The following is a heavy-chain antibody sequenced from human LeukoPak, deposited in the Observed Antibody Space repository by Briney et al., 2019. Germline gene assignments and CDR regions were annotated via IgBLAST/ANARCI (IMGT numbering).Heavy chain of an antibody. Sequence: PGGSPRLSCAASGFTFSSYGMHWVRQAPGKGLEWVAFIRYDGSNKYYADSVKGRFTISRDNSKNTLYLQMNSLRAEDTAVYYCAKRYYGSGRHSFDYWGQGTLVTASS. CDR3: AKRYYGSGRHSFDY. CDR2: IRYDGSNK. V-gene: IGHV3-30*02. J-gene: IGHJ4*02. D-gene: IGHD3-10*01. CDR1: GFTFSSYG.